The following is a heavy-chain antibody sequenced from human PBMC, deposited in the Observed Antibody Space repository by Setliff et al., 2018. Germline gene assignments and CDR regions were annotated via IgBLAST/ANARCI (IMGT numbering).Heavy chain of an antibody. Sequence: ASVKVSCKTSGYPFVGYYIYWMRQAPGQGPEWMGWIDPKSGRTKYAVKFQGRVTMTRDTSINTIYVEVSSLTSDDTAMYYCAKQGDLAFDYWGQGTQVTV. V-gene: IGHV1-2*02. CDR3: AKQGDLAFDY. D-gene: IGHD3-16*01. CDR2: IDPKSGRT. CDR1: GYPFVGYY. J-gene: IGHJ4*02.